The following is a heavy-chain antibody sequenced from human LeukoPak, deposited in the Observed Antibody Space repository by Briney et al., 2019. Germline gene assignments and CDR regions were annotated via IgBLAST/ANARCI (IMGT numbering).Heavy chain of an antibody. D-gene: IGHD5-24*01. J-gene: IGHJ4*02. CDR3: ARGHPVEMATVEV. Sequence: SVKVSCKASGGTFSSYAINWVRQAPGQGLEWMGGIIPIFGSTNYAQKLQGRVTITTDDSTSTAYMELSSLRSEDTAVYYCARGHPVEMATVEVWGQGTLVSVSS. CDR1: GGTFSSYA. CDR2: IIPIFGST. V-gene: IGHV1-69*05.